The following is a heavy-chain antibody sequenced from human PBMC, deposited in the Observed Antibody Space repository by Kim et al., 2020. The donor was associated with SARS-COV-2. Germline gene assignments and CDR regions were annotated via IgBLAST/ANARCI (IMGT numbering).Heavy chain of an antibody. CDR3: ARALYSGYDSNFDY. CDR1: GFTFSSYG. D-gene: IGHD5-12*01. CDR2: IWYDGSNK. J-gene: IGHJ4*02. V-gene: IGHV3-33*01. Sequence: GGSLRPSCAASGFTFSSYGMHWVRQAPGKGLEWVAVIWYDGSNKYYADSVKGRFTISRDNSKNTLYLQMNSLRAEDTAVYYCARALYSGYDSNFDYWGQGTLVTVSS.